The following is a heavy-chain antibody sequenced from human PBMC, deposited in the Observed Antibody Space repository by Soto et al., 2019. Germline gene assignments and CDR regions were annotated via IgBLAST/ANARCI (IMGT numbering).Heavy chain of an antibody. CDR1: GGSISSGGYY. Sequence: SETLSLTCTVSGGSISSGGYYWSWIRQAPGKGLEWIGYIYYSGSTYYNPSLKSRVTISVDTSKNQFSLKLSSVTAADTAVYYCARIHPGARYYYAMDVWGQGTPVTVSS. CDR2: IYYSGST. J-gene: IGHJ6*02. D-gene: IGHD3-10*01. V-gene: IGHV4-31*03. CDR3: ARIHPGARYYYAMDV.